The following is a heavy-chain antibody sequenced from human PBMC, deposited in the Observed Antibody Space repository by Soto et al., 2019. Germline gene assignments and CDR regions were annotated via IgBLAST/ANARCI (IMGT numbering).Heavy chain of an antibody. V-gene: IGHV1-24*01. CDR3: ATWATPYDSSGYYLDY. D-gene: IGHD3-22*01. CDR2: FDPEDGET. Sequence: ASGKVACKVSGYTLTELSMHWVRQAPGKGLEWMGGFDPEDGETIYAQKFQGRVTMTEDTSTDTAYMELSSLRSEDTAVYYCATWATPYDSSGYYLDYWGQGTLVTVSS. J-gene: IGHJ4*02. CDR1: GYTLTELS.